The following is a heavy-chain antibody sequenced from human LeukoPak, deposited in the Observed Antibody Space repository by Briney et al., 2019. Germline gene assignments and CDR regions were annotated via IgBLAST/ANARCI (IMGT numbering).Heavy chain of an antibody. Sequence: ASVKVSCKASGYTFTGYYMHWVRQAPGQGLEWMGWINPNSGGTNYAQKFQGRVTMTRDTSISTAYMELSRLRSDDTAMYYCARARFLGYSGYDLLYYFDYWGQGTLVTVSS. CDR3: ARARFLGYSGYDLLYYFDY. V-gene: IGHV1-2*02. D-gene: IGHD5-12*01. CDR1: GYTFTGYY. CDR2: INPNSGGT. J-gene: IGHJ4*02.